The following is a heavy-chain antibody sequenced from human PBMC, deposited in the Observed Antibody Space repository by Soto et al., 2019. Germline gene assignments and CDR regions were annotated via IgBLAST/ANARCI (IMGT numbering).Heavy chain of an antibody. CDR1: GFPFNNYA. J-gene: IGHJ6*03. V-gene: IGHV3-23*01. CDR2: IVGSGGNT. D-gene: IGHD2-15*01. Sequence: EVQLLESGGGLVQPGGSLRLSGEASGFPFNNYAMIWFRKPPGKGLGWVSGIVGSGGNTYYADSVKGRFTISRDNSKNTLYLQMNSLRAEDTAVYHCAKGGGYCSGGNCYSLYYYYYMDVWGKGTTVTVSS. CDR3: AKGGGYCSGGNCYSLYYYYYMDV.